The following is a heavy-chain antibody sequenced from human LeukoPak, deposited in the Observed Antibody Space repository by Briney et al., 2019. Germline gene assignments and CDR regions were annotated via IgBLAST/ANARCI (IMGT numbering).Heavy chain of an antibody. V-gene: IGHV4-59*01. J-gene: IGHJ6*03. CDR3: ARAPKCTVTICYYFMDV. Sequence: SETLSLTCTVSGGSISSYYWSWFRQPPGKGLEWIGYIYHSGSTNYNPSLKSRVTISVDTSKNQFSLNLNSVTAADTAVYYCARAPKCTVTICYYFMDVWGKGTTVTISS. D-gene: IGHD4-11*01. CDR2: IYHSGST. CDR1: GGSISSYY.